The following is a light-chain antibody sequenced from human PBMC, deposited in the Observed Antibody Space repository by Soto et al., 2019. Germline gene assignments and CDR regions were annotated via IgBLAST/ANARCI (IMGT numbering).Light chain of an antibody. CDR1: SSDVGGYNY. CDR2: DVT. CDR3: SSHTSSSTVV. Sequence: QSALTQPASVSGSPGQSITISCTGTSSDVGGYNYVSWYQQNPGKAPKLMIYDVTNRPSGVSNRFSGSKSGNTASLTISGLQGEDVADYYCSSHTSSSTVVFGGGTKVTVL. V-gene: IGLV2-14*01. J-gene: IGLJ2*01.